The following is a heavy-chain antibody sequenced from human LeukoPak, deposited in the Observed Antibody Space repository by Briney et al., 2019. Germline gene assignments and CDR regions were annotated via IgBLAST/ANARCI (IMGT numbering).Heavy chain of an antibody. CDR3: AREDGLSQVGDY. J-gene: IGHJ4*02. CDR2: ISYDGSNK. CDR1: GFTFSSYA. Sequence: GRSLRLSCAASGFTFSSYAMHWVRQAPGKGLEWVAVISYDGSNKYYADSVKGRFTISRDNSKNTLYLQMNSLRAEDTAVYYCAREDGLSQVGDYWGQGTLVTVSS. V-gene: IGHV3-30-3*01. D-gene: IGHD1-26*01.